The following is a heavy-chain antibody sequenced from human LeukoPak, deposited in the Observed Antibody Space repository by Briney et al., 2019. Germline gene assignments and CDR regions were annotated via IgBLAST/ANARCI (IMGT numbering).Heavy chain of an antibody. CDR3: ARDTGYCSGGSCYFFGYYYYGMDV. CDR1: GGTFSSYA. CDR2: IIPIFGTA. D-gene: IGHD2-15*01. V-gene: IGHV1-69*13. J-gene: IGHJ6*02. Sequence: GASVKVSCTASGGTFSSYAISWVRQAPGQGLEWMGGIIPIFGTANYAQKFQGRVTITADESTSTAYMELSSLRSEDTAVYYCARDTGYCSGGSCYFFGYYYYGMDVWGQGTTVTVSS.